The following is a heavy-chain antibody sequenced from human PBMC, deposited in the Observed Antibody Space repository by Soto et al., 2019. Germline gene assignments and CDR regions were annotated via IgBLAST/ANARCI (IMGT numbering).Heavy chain of an antibody. CDR3: ARGRGYCSGGSCYGGWYYYYGMDV. CDR2: INHSGST. CDR1: GGSFSGYY. V-gene: IGHV4-34*01. D-gene: IGHD2-15*01. Sequence: PSETLSLTCAVYGGSFSGYYWSWIRQPPGKGLEWIGEINHSGSTNYNPSLKSRVTISVDTSKNQFSLKLSSVTAADTAVYYCARGRGYCSGGSCYGGWYYYYGMDVWGQGTKVTVSS. J-gene: IGHJ6*02.